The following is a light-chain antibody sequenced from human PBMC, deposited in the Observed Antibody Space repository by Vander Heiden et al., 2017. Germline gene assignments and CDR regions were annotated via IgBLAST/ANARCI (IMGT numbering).Light chain of an antibody. Sequence: EIVLTQSSGTLSLSSGERATLSCRASQSVRSSHLAWYQQKPGQDPRLLIYGTSSRATGIPDRFSGSGSGTDFTLTISRLEPEDFAVYYCQQYDSPPRTFGQGTKLENK. J-gene: IGKJ2*01. CDR3: QQYDSPPRT. V-gene: IGKV3-20*01. CDR1: QSVRSSH. CDR2: GTS.